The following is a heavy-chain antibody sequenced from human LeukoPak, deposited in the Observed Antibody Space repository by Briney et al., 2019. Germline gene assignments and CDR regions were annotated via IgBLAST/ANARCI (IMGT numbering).Heavy chain of an antibody. Sequence: PSETLSLTCAVYGGSFSGYYWSWIRQPPGKGLEWIGEINHSGSTNYNPSLKSRVTISVDTSKNQFSLKLGSVTAADTAVYYCARRAIGAYYYDSSGYSHFDYWGQGTLVTVSS. CDR3: ARRAIGAYYYDSSGYSHFDY. V-gene: IGHV4-34*01. D-gene: IGHD3-22*01. J-gene: IGHJ4*02. CDR1: GGSFSGYY. CDR2: INHSGST.